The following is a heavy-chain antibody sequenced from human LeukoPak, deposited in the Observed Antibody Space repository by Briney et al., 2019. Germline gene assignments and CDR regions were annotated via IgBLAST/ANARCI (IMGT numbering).Heavy chain of an antibody. J-gene: IGHJ4*02. CDR3: ARRMSPGYCSGGSCFLIDY. Sequence: ASVRVSCKASGYTFTSYAMHWVRQAPGQRLEWMGWINAGNGNTKYSQKFQGRVTITRDTSAGTAYMELSSLRSEDTAVYYCARRMSPGYCSGGSCFLIDYWGQGTLVTVSS. CDR1: GYTFTSYA. D-gene: IGHD2-15*01. CDR2: INAGNGNT. V-gene: IGHV1-3*01.